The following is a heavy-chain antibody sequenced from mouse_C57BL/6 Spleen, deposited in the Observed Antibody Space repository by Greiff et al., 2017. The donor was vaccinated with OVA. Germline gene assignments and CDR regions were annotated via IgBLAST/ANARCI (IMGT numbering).Heavy chain of an antibody. D-gene: IGHD2-5*01. CDR1: GFSLTSYG. J-gene: IGHJ1*03. CDR2: IWSGGST. Sequence: VKLQESGPGLVQPSQSLSITCTVSGFSLTSYGVHWVRQSPGKGLEWLGVIWSGGSTDYNAAFISRLSISKDNSKSQVFFKMNSLQADDTAIYYCARGISNYGPWYFDVWGTGTTVTVSS. CDR3: ARGISNYGPWYFDV. V-gene: IGHV2-2*01.